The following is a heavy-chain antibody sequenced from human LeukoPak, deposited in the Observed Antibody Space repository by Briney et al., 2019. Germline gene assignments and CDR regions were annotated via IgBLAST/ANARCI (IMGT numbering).Heavy chain of an antibody. Sequence: GASVKVSCKASGGTFNNYAISWVRQAPGQGFEWMGGIIPIFGPPNYAQKFQGRVTMTRNTSISTAYMELSSLRSEDTAVYYCAVRYYDWLLVDYWGQGTLVTVSS. CDR1: GGTFNNYA. CDR2: IIPIFGPP. V-gene: IGHV1-69*05. D-gene: IGHD3-9*01. CDR3: AVRYYDWLLVDY. J-gene: IGHJ4*02.